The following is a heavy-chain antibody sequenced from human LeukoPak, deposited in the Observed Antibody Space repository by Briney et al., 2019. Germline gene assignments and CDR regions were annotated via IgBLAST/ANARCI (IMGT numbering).Heavy chain of an antibody. J-gene: IGHJ4*02. CDR3: AKAESQQLVPFSLFDY. CDR2: ISYDGSNK. V-gene: IGHV3-30*18. Sequence: GGSLRLSCAASGFTFSSYGMHWVRQAPGKGLEWVAVISYDGSNKYYADSVKGRFTISRDNSKNTLYLQMNSLRAEDTAVYYCAKAESQQLVPFSLFDYWGQGTLVTVSS. D-gene: IGHD6-13*01. CDR1: GFTFSSYG.